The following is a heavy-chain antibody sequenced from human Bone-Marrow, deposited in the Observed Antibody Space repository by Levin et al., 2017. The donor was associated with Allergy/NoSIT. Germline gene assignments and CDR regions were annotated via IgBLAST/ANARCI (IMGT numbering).Heavy chain of an antibody. CDR1: GFTVSRNY. Sequence: HPGGSLRLSCAASGFTVSRNYMTWVRQAPGKGLEWLSVIYSDGNTYYADSVKGRFTISRDNSNNTLYLQMNNLRAEDTAVYYCARPQYSSDSYYDSTENDGFDIWGQGTMVTVSS. CDR3: ARPQYSSDSYYDSTENDGFDI. D-gene: IGHD6-25*01. CDR2: IYSDGNT. J-gene: IGHJ3*02. V-gene: IGHV3-53*01.